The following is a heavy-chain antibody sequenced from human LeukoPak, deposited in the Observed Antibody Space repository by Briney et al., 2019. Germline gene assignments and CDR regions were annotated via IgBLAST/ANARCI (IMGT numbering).Heavy chain of an antibody. Sequence: ASVKVSCKASGYTFTGYFMHWVRQAPGQGLEWMGWISAYNGNTNYAQKLQGRVTMTTDTSTSTAYMELRSLRSDDTAVYYCARDRGEYFDYWGQGTLVTVSS. D-gene: IGHD3-16*01. CDR1: GYTFTGYF. V-gene: IGHV1-18*04. CDR3: ARDRGEYFDY. CDR2: ISAYNGNT. J-gene: IGHJ4*02.